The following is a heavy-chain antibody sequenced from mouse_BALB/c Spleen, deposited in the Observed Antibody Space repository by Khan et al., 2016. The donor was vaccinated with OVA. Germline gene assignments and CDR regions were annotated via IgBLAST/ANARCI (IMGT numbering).Heavy chain of an antibody. CDR1: GFSLTGYG. V-gene: IGHV2-6-7*01. J-gene: IGHJ4*01. Sequence: QVQLKESGPGLVAPSQSLSITCTVSGFSLTGYGVNWVRQPPGKGLEWLGMIWGDGTTDYNSALNSRLRISKDNSKSQVFLKMNRRQTDDTARYYCARAYYGNYREAMDYWGQGTSVTVSS. CDR2: IWGDGTT. CDR3: ARAYYGNYREAMDY. D-gene: IGHD2-10*01.